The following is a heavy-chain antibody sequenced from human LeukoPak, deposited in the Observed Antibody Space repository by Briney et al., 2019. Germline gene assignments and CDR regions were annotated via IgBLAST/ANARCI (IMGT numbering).Heavy chain of an antibody. V-gene: IGHV4-38-2*01. CDR2: IYYSGST. J-gene: IGHJ5*02. Sequence: PGGSLRLSCAASGFTFSSYAMSWVRQAPGKGLEWIGSIYYSGSTYYNPSLKSRVTISVDTSKNQFSLKLSSVTAADTAVYYCARRRGYSYVGNMASCLDPWGQGTRVIVSS. D-gene: IGHD5-18*01. CDR1: GFTFSSYA. CDR3: ARRRGYSYVGNMASCLDP.